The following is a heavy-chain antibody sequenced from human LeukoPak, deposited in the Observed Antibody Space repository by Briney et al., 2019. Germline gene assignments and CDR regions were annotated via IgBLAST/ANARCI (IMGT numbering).Heavy chain of an antibody. CDR1: GGTFSSYA. D-gene: IGHD6-19*01. V-gene: IGHV1-69*13. CDR3: ARHRSSGWYKVVMDY. Sequence: ASVKVSCKASGGTFSSYAISWVRQAPGQGLEWMGGIIPIFGTANYAQKFQGRVTITADESTSTAYMELSSLRSEDTAVYYCARHRSSGWYKVVMDYWGQETLVTVSS. J-gene: IGHJ4*02. CDR2: IIPIFGTA.